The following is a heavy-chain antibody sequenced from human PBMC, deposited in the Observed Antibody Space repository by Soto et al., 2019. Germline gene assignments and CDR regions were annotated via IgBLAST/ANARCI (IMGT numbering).Heavy chain of an antibody. D-gene: IGHD2-2*01. CDR3: ARHVPAAGYYYGMDV. J-gene: IGHJ6*02. V-gene: IGHV1-69*05. CDR1: GGTFSSYA. Sequence: QVQLVQSGAEVKKPGSSVKVSCKASGGTFSSYAISWVRQAPGQGLEWMGGIIPIFGTANYAQKFQGRVPXPXXXSXXAAYMELSSLRSEATAVYFCARHVPAAGYYYGMDVWGQGTTMSVSS. CDR2: IIPIFGTA.